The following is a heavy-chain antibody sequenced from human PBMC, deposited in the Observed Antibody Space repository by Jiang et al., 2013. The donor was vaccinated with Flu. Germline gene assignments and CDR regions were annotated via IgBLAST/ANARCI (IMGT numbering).Heavy chain of an antibody. D-gene: IGHD3-16*01. J-gene: IGHJ4*02. CDR2: IYTSGST. CDR1: GGSISSGSYY. CDR3: ARGGYFDY. Sequence: GPGLVKPSQTLSLTCTVSGGSISSGSYYWSWIRQPAGKGLEWIGRIYTSGSTNYNPSLKSRVTVSVDTSKNQFSLKLSSVTAADTAVYYCARGGYFDYWGQGTLVTVSS. V-gene: IGHV4-61*02.